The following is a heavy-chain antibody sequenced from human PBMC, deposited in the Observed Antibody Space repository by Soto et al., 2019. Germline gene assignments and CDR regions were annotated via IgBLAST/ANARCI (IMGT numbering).Heavy chain of an antibody. V-gene: IGHV4-39*01. J-gene: IGHJ6*02. CDR1: GGSISRSNYY. CDR2: SYYSGTT. Sequence: QLQLQESGPGLVKPSETLSLTCTVSGGSISRSNYYWGWIRQPPGKGLEWIGSSYYSGTTYYNPSLKSRVTISVDTSKNQFSLKLSSVTAADTAVYYCVRAYCSGTSCYGGTYFYYYYAMDVWGQGTTVTVSS. CDR3: VRAYCSGTSCYGGTYFYYYYAMDV. D-gene: IGHD2-2*01.